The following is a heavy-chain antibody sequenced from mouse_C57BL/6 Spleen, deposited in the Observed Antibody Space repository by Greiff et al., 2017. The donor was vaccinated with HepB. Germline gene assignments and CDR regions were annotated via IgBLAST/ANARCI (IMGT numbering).Heavy chain of an antibody. CDR1: GFTFSSYG. CDR3: ARLYDYDFDY. D-gene: IGHD2-4*01. J-gene: IGHJ2*01. CDR2: ISSGGSYT. V-gene: IGHV5-6*01. Sequence: EVQLVESGGDLVKPGGSLKLSCAASGFTFSSYGMSWVRQTPDKRLEWVATISSGGSYTYYPDSVKGRFTMSRDNAKNTLYLQMSRLKSEDTAMYDCARLYDYDFDYWGQGTTLTVAS.